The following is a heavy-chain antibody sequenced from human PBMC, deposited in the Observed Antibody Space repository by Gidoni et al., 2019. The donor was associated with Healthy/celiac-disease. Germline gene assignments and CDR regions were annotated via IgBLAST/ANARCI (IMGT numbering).Heavy chain of an antibody. D-gene: IGHD4-17*01. V-gene: IGHV3-74*01. Sequence: EVQLVESGGGLVQPGGSLRLSCAATGFTFRSYWMHWVRTAPGKGLVWVPRIHSAGSRTSVADSAKVRFTISRDNAKNTLYLQMNSLRADHTAVYYCSRDPDYGDYYYYYGRDVWGQGTTVTVSS. CDR3: SRDPDYGDYYYYYGRDV. J-gene: IGHJ6*02. CDR1: GFTFRSYW. CDR2: IHSAGSRT.